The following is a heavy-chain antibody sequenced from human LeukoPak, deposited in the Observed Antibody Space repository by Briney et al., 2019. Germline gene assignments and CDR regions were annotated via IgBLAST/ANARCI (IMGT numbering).Heavy chain of an antibody. J-gene: IGHJ4*02. D-gene: IGHD4-11*01. CDR2: INGGGVNT. CDR1: GFAFSGSS. V-gene: IGHV3-23*01. CDR3: AKDLYSNYGPADY. Sequence: GGSLRLSCGASGFAFSGSSMSWVRQAPGKGLEWVSTINGGGVNTHYADSVGGRFTISRDNSKNTLFLQMNSLRDEDTAVYYCAKDLYSNYGPADYWGQGNLVTVSS.